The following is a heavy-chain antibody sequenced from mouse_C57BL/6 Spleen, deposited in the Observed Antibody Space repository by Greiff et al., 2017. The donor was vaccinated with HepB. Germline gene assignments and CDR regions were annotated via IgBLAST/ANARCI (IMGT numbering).Heavy chain of an antibody. CDR2: IDPANGNT. Sequence: VHVKQSVAELVRPGASVKLSCTASGFNIKNTYMHWVKQRPEQGLEWIGRIDPANGNTKYAPKFQGKATITADTSSNTAYLQLSSLTSEDTAIYYCASYYGSSYRYYAMDYWGQGTSVTVSS. D-gene: IGHD1-1*01. V-gene: IGHV14-3*01. CDR3: ASYYGSSYRYYAMDY. J-gene: IGHJ4*01. CDR1: GFNIKNTY.